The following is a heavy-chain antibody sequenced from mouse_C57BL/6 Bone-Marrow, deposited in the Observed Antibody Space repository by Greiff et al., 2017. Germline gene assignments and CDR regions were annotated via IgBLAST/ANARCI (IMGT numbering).Heavy chain of an antibody. CDR3: ASDWRGLQFAY. CDR2: IWGVGSP. Sequence: QVQLKESGPGLVAPSQSLSITCTVSGFSLTSYGVSWVRQSPGKGLEWLGVIWGVGSPNYNSALISSLSTSKDNSKSKVCLKMNSLPADYTAMYAGASDWRGLQFAYWGQGTLVTVSA. V-gene: IGHV2-6*01. CDR1: GFSLTSYG. J-gene: IGHJ3*01. D-gene: IGHD2-4*01.